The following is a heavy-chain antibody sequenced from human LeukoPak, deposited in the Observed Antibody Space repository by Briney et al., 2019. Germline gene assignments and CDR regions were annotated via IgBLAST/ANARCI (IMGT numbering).Heavy chain of an antibody. Sequence: SVKVSCKASGGTFSSYAISWVRQAPGQGLEWMGGIIPIFGTANYAQKFQGRVAITADESTSTAYMELSSLRSEDTAVYYCARMGRVLHGVYYYYYYMDVWGKGTTVTVSS. CDR1: GGTFSSYA. D-gene: IGHD3-10*01. V-gene: IGHV1-69*13. CDR3: ARMGRVLHGVYYYYYYMDV. CDR2: IIPIFGTA. J-gene: IGHJ6*03.